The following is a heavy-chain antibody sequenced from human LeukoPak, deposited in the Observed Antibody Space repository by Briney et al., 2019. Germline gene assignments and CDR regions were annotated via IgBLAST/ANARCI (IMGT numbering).Heavy chain of an antibody. CDR2: FDPEDGET. V-gene: IGHV1-24*01. CDR3: ATVGVRIVATTYNWFDP. J-gene: IGHJ5*02. D-gene: IGHD5-12*01. CDR1: GYTLTELS. Sequence: ASVKVSCKVSGYTLTELSMHWVRQAPGKGLERMGGFDPEDGETIYAQKFQGRVTMTEGTSTDTAYMEPSSLRSEDTAVYYCATVGVRIVATTYNWFDPWGQGILVTVSS.